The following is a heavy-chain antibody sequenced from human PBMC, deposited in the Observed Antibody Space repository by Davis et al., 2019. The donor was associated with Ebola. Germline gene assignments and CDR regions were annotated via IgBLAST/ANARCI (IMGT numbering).Heavy chain of an antibody. CDR1: GFTFDDYV. J-gene: IGHJ6*02. V-gene: IGHV3-48*02. CDR3: ARRILISSRGAMDV. D-gene: IGHD2-15*01. CDR2: SSTSDEHI. Sequence: GESLKISCATSGFTFDDYVMHWVRQAPGKGPEWVAHSSTSDEHISYAESVKGRFTVSRDNAQNSLHLQMNSRRDEDTGVYYCARRILISSRGAMDVWGQGTTVTGSS.